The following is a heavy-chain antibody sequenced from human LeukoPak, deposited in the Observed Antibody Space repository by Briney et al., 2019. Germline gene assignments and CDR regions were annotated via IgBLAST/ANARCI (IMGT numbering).Heavy chain of an antibody. CDR3: ARERPYCSSTSCYRDYYYYMDV. CDR1: GDSISGGDYY. D-gene: IGHD2-2*02. J-gene: IGHJ6*03. V-gene: IGHV4-30-2*01. CDR2: IYHGGNT. Sequence: SQTLSLTCIVSGDSISGGDYYWSWIRQPPGKGLEWIGYIYHGGNTYYNPSLKSRVTISLDTSKNQLSLKLSSVTAADTVVYYCARERPYCSSTSCYRDYYYYMDVWGKGTTVTVSS.